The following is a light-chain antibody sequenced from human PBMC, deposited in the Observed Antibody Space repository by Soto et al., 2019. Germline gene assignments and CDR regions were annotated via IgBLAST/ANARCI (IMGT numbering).Light chain of an antibody. CDR3: QVYGSSSKT. CDR2: GVS. J-gene: IGKJ1*01. CDR1: QSVSSY. Sequence: VMTQSPATLSLSPGERATLSCRASQSVSSYLAWYQQKPGQAPRLLIYGVSTGATGIPDRFSGSGSGTDLTLTISRLEPGDCAWYFCQVYGSSSKTFGQGGKVDIK. V-gene: IGKV3-20*01.